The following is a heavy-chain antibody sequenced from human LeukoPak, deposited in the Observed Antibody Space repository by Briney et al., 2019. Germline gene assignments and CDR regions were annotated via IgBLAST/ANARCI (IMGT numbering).Heavy chain of an antibody. J-gene: IGHJ4*02. CDR3: GRNGVVAENRLYVDY. Sequence: ASVKVSCKASGYPFTWYGFTWVRQAPGQGLEWMGWTGANNANTKLEQKFQGRLTMAIDTSKGIVPMELRDLISHDTAVYYCGRNGVVAENRLYVDYWGQGTLVTVSS. CDR2: TGANNANT. D-gene: IGHD2-8*01. V-gene: IGHV1-18*01. CDR1: GYPFTWYG.